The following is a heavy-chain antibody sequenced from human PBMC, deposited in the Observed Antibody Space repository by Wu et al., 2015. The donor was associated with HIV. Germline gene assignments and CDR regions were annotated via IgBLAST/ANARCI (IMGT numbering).Heavy chain of an antibody. J-gene: IGHJ4*02. D-gene: IGHD4-23*01. CDR2: ISPLNGKT. CDR3: ARDFVGRATVVTPGIFDY. Sequence: QVQLVQSGSEMKKPGSSLKLSCKASGGTFSNYAISWVRQAPGQGPEWVAWISPLNGKTNYAKKIQGRVAVTIDTPTDTVYMELRSLRSDDTAVYYCARDFVGRATVVTPGIFDYWGEGTLVTVSS. CDR1: GGTFSNYA. V-gene: IGHV1-18*01.